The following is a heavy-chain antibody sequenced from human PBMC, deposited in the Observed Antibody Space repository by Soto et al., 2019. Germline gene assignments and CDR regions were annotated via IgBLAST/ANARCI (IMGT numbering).Heavy chain of an antibody. D-gene: IGHD6-6*01. CDR3: AKSRPGANYYYGMDV. V-gene: IGHV3-53*01. CDR1: GFTVSNNY. CDR2: IYSGGST. Sequence: GGSLRLSCAASGFTVSNNYMNWVRQAPGKGLEWGSVIYSGGSTYYADSVKGRFTISRDNSKNTLYLHMNSLRAEDTALYFCAKSRPGANYYYGMDVWGQGTTVTVSS. J-gene: IGHJ6*02.